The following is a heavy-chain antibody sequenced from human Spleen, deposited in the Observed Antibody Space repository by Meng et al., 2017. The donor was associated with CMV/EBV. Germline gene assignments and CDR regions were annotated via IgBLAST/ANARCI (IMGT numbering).Heavy chain of an antibody. CDR1: AYTFNNYD. D-gene: IGHD2-2*02. V-gene: IGHV1-18*01. CDR2: ISAYNGNT. Sequence: ASVKVSCKASAYTFNNYDINWVRQAPGQGLEWMGRISAYNGNTNYAQKFQGRVTMTTDTSTVTAYMELRSLRSDDTAMYYCARAGYCSTASCYMDLYYYGMDVWGQGTTVTVSS. J-gene: IGHJ6*02. CDR3: ARAGYCSTASCYMDLYYYGMDV.